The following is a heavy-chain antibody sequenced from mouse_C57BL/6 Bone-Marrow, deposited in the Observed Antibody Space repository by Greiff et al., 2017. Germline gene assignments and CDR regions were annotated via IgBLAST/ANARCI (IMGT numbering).Heavy chain of an antibody. J-gene: IGHJ2*01. CDR1: GYTFTEYT. Sequence: VQLQQSGAELVKPGASVKLSCKASGYTFTEYTIHWVKQRSGQGLEWIGWIYPGSGSIKYNERFKDKATLTADKSSNTVYMELSRLTSEDSAVYYFAGHERYYDCEEYFDYWGQGTTLTVSS. D-gene: IGHD2-4*01. V-gene: IGHV1-62-2*01. CDR3: AGHERYYDCEEYFDY. CDR2: IYPGSGSI.